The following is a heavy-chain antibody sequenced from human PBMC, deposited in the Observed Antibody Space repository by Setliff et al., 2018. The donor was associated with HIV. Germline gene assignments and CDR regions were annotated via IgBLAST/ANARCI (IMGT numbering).Heavy chain of an antibody. CDR2: ISRSSTFI. Sequence: GGSLRLSCAASGFTFSDYYMSWIRQAPGKGLEWVSSISRSSTFIHYGDSVKGRFTISRDDAKKSLYLQMNSLRAEDTAVYYCARDAGGSYQKYFQHWGQGTLVTVSS. D-gene: IGHD1-26*01. CDR3: ARDAGGSYQKYFQH. CDR1: GFTFSDYY. J-gene: IGHJ1*01. V-gene: IGHV3-11*05.